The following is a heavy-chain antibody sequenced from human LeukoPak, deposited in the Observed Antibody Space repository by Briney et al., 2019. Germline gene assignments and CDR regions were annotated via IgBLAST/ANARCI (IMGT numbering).Heavy chain of an antibody. CDR1: GFALSSHW. Sequence: GGSLRLSCAASGFALSSHWMTWVRQVPGRGPEWVANVNRDGSETYYLDSVKGRFTISKDNAKNSLYLQMNSLRTEDTALYHCARNNGMDVWGQGTTVIVSS. CDR2: VNRDGSET. CDR3: ARNNGMDV. J-gene: IGHJ6*02. V-gene: IGHV3-7*03.